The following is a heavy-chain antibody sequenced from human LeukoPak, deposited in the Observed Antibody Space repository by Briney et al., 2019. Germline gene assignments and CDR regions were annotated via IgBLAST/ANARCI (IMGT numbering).Heavy chain of an antibody. CDR2: INPSGGST. CDR3: AREGGYYDSSGYYHLDY. D-gene: IGHD3-22*01. V-gene: IGHV1-46*01. CDR1: GYTFTGYY. Sequence: ASVKVSCKASGYTFTGYYMHWVRQAPGQGLEWMGIINPSGGSTSYAQKFQGRVTMTRDTSTSTVYMELSSLRSEDTAVYYCAREGGYYDSSGYYHLDYWGQGTLVTVSS. J-gene: IGHJ4*02.